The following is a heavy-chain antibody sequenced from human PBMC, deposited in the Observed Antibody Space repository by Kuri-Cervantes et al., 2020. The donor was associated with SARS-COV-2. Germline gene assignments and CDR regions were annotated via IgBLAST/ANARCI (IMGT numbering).Heavy chain of an antibody. D-gene: IGHD3-22*01. CDR2: INPSGGST. CDR3: ARNYYDSSGYYRVVDY. J-gene: IGHJ4*02. CDR1: GYTLTELS. V-gene: IGHV1-46*01. Sequence: ASVKVSCKVSGYTLTELSMHWVRQAPGQGLEWMGIINPSGGSTSYAQKFQGRVTMTTDTSTSTAYMELRSLRSDDTAVYYCARNYYDSSGYYRVVDYWGQGTLVTVSS.